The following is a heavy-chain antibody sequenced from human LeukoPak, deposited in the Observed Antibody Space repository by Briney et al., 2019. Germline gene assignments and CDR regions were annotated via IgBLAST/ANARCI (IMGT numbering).Heavy chain of an antibody. Sequence: ASVKVSCKASGGTFSSYAISWVRQAPGQGLEWMGGIIPIVGTANYAQKFQGRVTITADESTSTAYMELSSLRSEDTAVYYCARGVVVPAAIRGYYYYGMDVRGQGTTVTVSS. D-gene: IGHD2-2*02. CDR3: ARGVVVPAAIRGYYYYGMDV. CDR2: IIPIVGTA. J-gene: IGHJ6*02. V-gene: IGHV1-69*13. CDR1: GGTFSSYA.